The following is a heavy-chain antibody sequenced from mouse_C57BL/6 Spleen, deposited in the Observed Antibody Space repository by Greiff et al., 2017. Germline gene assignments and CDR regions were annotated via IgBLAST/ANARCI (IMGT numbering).Heavy chain of an antibody. V-gene: IGHV1-82*01. CDR3: ASWDYDVTADY. Sequence: VQLQESGPELVRPGASVKISCKASGYAFSSSCMNWVKQRPGKGLEWIGRIYPGDGDTNYNGKFKGKATLTADKSSSTAYMQLNSLTSEDSAVYFCASWDYDVTADYWGHGTTLTVSS. CDR1: GYAFSSSC. CDR2: IYPGDGDT. D-gene: IGHD2-4*01. J-gene: IGHJ2*01.